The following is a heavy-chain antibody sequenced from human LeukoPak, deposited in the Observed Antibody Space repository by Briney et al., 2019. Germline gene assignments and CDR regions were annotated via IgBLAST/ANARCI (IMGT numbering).Heavy chain of an antibody. D-gene: IGHD5-12*01. CDR3: AKCAREGYSGYDTFDY. CDR1: GFTFSSYG. J-gene: IGHJ4*02. Sequence: GGSLRLSCAASGFTFSSYGMHWVRQAPGKGLEWVAVISYDGSNKYYADSVKGRFTISGDNSKNTLYLQMNSLRAEDTAVYYCAKCAREGYSGYDTFDYWGQGTLVTVSS. CDR2: ISYDGSNK. V-gene: IGHV3-30*18.